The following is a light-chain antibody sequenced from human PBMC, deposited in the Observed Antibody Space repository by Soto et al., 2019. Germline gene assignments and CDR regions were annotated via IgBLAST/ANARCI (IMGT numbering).Light chain of an antibody. CDR1: QSVSSSY. CDR3: QQYGSSPPVT. Sequence: EIVLTQSPGTLSLSPGERATLSCRASQSVSSSYLAWYQQKPGQAPRLLIYGASGRATGIPDRFSGSGSGKDFTITISRLEPEDFAGYYCQQYGSSPPVTFGQGTRLEIK. CDR2: GAS. V-gene: IGKV3-20*01. J-gene: IGKJ5*01.